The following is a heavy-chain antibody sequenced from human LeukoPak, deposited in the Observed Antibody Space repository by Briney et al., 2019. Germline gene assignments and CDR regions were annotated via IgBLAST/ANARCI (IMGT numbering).Heavy chain of an antibody. J-gene: IGHJ4*02. Sequence: GGSLRLSCAASGFTFSSYWMHWVRQAPGKGLVGVSRINSDGRSTNYADSVKGRFTISRDNAKNTLYLQMNSLRAEDTAVYYCAKVGVLAGSKYFDYWGQGTLVTVSS. CDR2: INSDGRST. D-gene: IGHD3-10*01. CDR3: AKVGVLAGSKYFDY. V-gene: IGHV3-74*01. CDR1: GFTFSSYW.